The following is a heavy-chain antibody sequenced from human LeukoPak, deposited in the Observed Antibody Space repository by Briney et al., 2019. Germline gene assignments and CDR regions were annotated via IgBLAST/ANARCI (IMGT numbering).Heavy chain of an antibody. Sequence: ASVKVSCKASGYTFTSYDINWVRQATGQGPEWMGWMNPNSGNTGYAQKFQGRVTMTRNSSISTAYMELSSLRSEDTAVYYCARALRVGRYSADYWGQGTLVTVSS. D-gene: IGHD2-15*01. V-gene: IGHV1-8*02. CDR2: MNPNSGNT. CDR1: GYTFTSYD. CDR3: ARALRVGRYSADY. J-gene: IGHJ4*02.